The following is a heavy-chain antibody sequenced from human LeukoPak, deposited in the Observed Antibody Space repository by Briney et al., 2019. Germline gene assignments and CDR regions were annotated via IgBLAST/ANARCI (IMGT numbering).Heavy chain of an antibody. V-gene: IGHV1-69*13. CDR2: IIPIFGTA. CDR3: ATGGAYEFRDDY. CDR1: GGTFNNYD. Sequence: ASVKVSCKASGGTFNNYDISWVRQAPRQGFEWMGGIIPIFGTANYAQKFQGRVTITADESTTTSYMELSSLTAEDMAVYYCATGGAYEFRDDYWGQGTLVTVSS. J-gene: IGHJ4*02. D-gene: IGHD3-3*01.